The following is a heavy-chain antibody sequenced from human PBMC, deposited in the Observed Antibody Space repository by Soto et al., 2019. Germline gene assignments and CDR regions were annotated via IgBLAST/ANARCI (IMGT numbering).Heavy chain of an antibody. J-gene: IGHJ4*02. D-gene: IGHD2-15*01. Sequence: QVQLQESGPGLVKPSETLSLTCTVSGGSISSYYWSWIRQPPGKGLEWIGYIYYSGSTNYNPSLKSRVTKSVDPSKNRFALKLSAGTAADTAVYFCAGTRGYCSGGSCPTVVDYWGQGTLVTVSS. CDR2: IYYSGST. V-gene: IGHV4-59*01. CDR3: AGTRGYCSGGSCPTVVDY. CDR1: GGSISSYY.